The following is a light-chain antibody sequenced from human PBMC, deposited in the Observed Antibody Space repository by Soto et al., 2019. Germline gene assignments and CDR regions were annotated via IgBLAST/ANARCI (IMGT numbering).Light chain of an antibody. CDR3: QRSNNAPPDGDLS. Sequence: DIQTTQSPSSLSAFVGDRVTITCRASQNIDRYLNWYQQKPGRAPNLLIYAASTLQSGVPSRFSGSGSGTDFILTISSLQPEDAAICCAQRSNNAPPDGDLSFGGGTKVDNK. CDR2: AAS. V-gene: IGKV1-39*01. CDR1: QNIDRY. J-gene: IGKJ4*01.